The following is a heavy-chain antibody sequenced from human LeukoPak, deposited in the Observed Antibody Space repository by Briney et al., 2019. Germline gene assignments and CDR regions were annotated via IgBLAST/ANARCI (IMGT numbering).Heavy chain of an antibody. CDR3: AITRGYIYGSYYFDY. V-gene: IGHV3-11*01. CDR1: GFTFSDYY. Sequence: GGSLRLSCAASGFTFSDYYMSWIRQAPGKGLEWVSHISSSGSTIYYADSVKGRFTISRDNSKNSLYLQMNSLRSEDTAVYYCAITRGYIYGSYYFDYWGQGTLVTVSS. D-gene: IGHD5-18*01. CDR2: ISSSGSTI. J-gene: IGHJ4*02.